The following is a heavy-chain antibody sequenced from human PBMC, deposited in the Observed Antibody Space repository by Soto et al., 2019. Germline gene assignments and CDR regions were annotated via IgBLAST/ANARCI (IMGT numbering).Heavy chain of an antibody. V-gene: IGHV3-30-3*01. CDR1: GFTFSSYA. CDR3: AREGSSWSNFDY. CDR2: ISYDGSNK. D-gene: IGHD6-13*01. J-gene: IGHJ4*02. Sequence: GGSLRLSCAASGFTFSSYAMHWVRQAPGKGLEWVAVISYDGSNKYYADSVKGRFTISRDNSKNTLYLQMNSLRAEDTAVYYCAREGSSWSNFDYWGQGTLVTVSS.